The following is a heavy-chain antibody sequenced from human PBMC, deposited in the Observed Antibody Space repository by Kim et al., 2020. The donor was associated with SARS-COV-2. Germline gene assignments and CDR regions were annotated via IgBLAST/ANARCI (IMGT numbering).Heavy chain of an antibody. Sequence: GGSLRLSCAASGFTFSDYYMSWIRQAPGKGLEWVSYISSSSSYTNYADSVKGRFTISRDNAKNSLYLQMNSLRAEDTAVYYCARGQGGYSGYDYWFDPWGQGTLVTVSS. CDR1: GFTFSDYY. D-gene: IGHD5-12*01. J-gene: IGHJ5*02. CDR2: ISSSSSYT. V-gene: IGHV3-11*05. CDR3: ARGQGGYSGYDYWFDP.